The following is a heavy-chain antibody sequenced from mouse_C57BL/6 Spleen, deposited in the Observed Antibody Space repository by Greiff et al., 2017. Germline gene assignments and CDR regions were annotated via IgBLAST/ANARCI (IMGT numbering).Heavy chain of an antibody. CDR3: ARGPNWDYAMDY. D-gene: IGHD4-1*01. CDR2: IWSGGST. J-gene: IGHJ4*01. CDR1: GFSLTSYG. Sequence: QVHVKQSGPGLVQPSQSLSITCTVSGFSLTSYGVHWVRQSPGKGLEWLGVIWSGGSTDYNAAFISRLSISKDNSKSQVFFKMNSLQADYTAIYYCARGPNWDYAMDYWGQGTSVTVSS. V-gene: IGHV2-2*01.